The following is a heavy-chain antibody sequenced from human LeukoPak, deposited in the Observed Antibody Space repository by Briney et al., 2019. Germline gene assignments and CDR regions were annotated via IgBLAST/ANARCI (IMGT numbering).Heavy chain of an antibody. D-gene: IGHD1-14*01. Sequence: SETLSLTCAVSGGSISSGGYSWSWIRQPPGKGLEWTGYIYHSGSTYYNPSLKSRVTISVDRSKNQFSLKLSSVTAADTAVYYCARGRKAGAFDIWGQGTMVTVSS. J-gene: IGHJ3*02. CDR1: GGSISSGGYS. CDR2: IYHSGST. V-gene: IGHV4-30-2*01. CDR3: ARGRKAGAFDI.